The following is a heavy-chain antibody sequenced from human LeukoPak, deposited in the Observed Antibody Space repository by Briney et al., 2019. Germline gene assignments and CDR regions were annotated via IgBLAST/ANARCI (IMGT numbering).Heavy chain of an antibody. D-gene: IGHD5-24*01. CDR2: IIPILGIA. J-gene: IGHJ4*02. CDR1: GGTFSSYT. Sequence: SVKVSCKASGGTFSSYTISWERQAPGQGLEWMGRIIPILGIANYAQKFQGRVTITADKSTSTAYMELSSLRSEDTAVYYCARDSLGRDGYNYDYWGQGTLVTVSS. V-gene: IGHV1-69*04. CDR3: ARDSLGRDGYNYDY.